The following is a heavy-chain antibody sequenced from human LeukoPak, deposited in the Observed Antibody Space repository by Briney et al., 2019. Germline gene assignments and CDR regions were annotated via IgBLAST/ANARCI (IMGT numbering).Heavy chain of an antibody. CDR1: GYTFTSYG. Sequence: GASVNVSCKASGYTFTSYGISWVQQAPGQGLEWMGWISAYNGNTNYAQKLQGRVTMTTDTSTSTAYMELRSLRSDDTAVYYCARGSSLGYYYGMDVWGQGTTVTVSS. J-gene: IGHJ6*02. V-gene: IGHV1-18*01. CDR3: ARGSSLGYYYGMDV. CDR2: ISAYNGNT. D-gene: IGHD3-16*01.